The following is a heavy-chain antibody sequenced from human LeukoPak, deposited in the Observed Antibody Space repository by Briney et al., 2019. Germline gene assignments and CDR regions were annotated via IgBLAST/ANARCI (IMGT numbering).Heavy chain of an antibody. V-gene: IGHV2-5*02. CDR3: AHSEGFDY. J-gene: IGHJ4*02. CDR1: GASISSYYWS. CDR2: IFWDDDK. Sequence: TLSLTCTVSGASISSYYWSWIRQPPGKALEWLALIFWDDDKRYSPSLKSRLTITKDTSRNQVVLTMTNMDPVDTATYYCAHSEGFDYWGQGTLVTVSS.